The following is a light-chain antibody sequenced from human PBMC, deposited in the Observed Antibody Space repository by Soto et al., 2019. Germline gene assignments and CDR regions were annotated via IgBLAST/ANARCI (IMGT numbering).Light chain of an antibody. J-gene: IGKJ1*01. Sequence: DIVMTQSPDSLSVSLGERATINCKSSQTVLYSSNNKNHLAWYQQRPGQPPKLLFSWASTRESGVPDRFSAGGSGTDFTLSIGSLQAEDVAVYYCQQYYSTPRTFGQGTKVDIK. CDR1: QTVLYSSNNKNH. CDR3: QQYYSTPRT. CDR2: WAS. V-gene: IGKV4-1*01.